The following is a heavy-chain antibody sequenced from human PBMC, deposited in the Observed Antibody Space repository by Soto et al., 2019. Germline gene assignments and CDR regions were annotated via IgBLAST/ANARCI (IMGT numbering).Heavy chain of an antibody. D-gene: IGHD2-15*01. V-gene: IGHV1-69*01. Sequence: QVQLVQSGAEVKKPGSSVKVSCKASGGTFSSYAISWVRQAPGQGLEWMGGIIPIFGTANYAQKFQGRVTITADESTSTAYMELSSLRSEDTAVYYCAREGCSGGSCPTRCHFDYWGQGTLVTVSS. CDR1: GGTFSSYA. J-gene: IGHJ4*02. CDR2: IIPIFGTA. CDR3: AREGCSGGSCPTRCHFDY.